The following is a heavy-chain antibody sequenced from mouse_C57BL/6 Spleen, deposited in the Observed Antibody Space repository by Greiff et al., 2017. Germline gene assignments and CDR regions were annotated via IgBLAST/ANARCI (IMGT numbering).Heavy chain of an antibody. V-gene: IGHV1-26*01. CDR1: GYTFTDYY. Sequence: EVQLQQPGPELVKPGASVKISCKASGYTFTDYYMNWVKQSHGQSLEWIGDINPNNGGTSYNQKFKGKATLTVDKSSSTAYMELRSLTSEVSAVYYGASSRYYYGSSYDYYAMDDWGQGTSVTVSS. CDR3: ASSRYYYGSSYDYYAMDD. D-gene: IGHD1-1*01. J-gene: IGHJ4*01. CDR2: INPNNGGT.